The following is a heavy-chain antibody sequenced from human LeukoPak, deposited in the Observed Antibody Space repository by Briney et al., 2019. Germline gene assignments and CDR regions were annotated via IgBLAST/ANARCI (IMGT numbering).Heavy chain of an antibody. CDR1: GDSISSYY. J-gene: IGHJ4*02. CDR3: ARGGSWYGSLVY. D-gene: IGHD6-13*01. Sequence: SETLSLTCTVSGDSISSYYWTWIRQPPGKGLEWIGYMYNSGSTNYNPSLKSRVTISVDTSKNQFSLKLTSVTAADTAVYYCARGGSWYGSLVYWGQGALVTVSS. V-gene: IGHV4-59*01. CDR2: MYNSGST.